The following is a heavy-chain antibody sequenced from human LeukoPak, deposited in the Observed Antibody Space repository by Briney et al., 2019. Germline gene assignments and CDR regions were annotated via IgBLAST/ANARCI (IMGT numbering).Heavy chain of an antibody. V-gene: IGHV3-9*01. CDR1: GFTFDDYA. CDR2: ISWNSGSI. J-gene: IGHJ6*03. CDR3: AREGSITIFGVVITDTYYYYMDV. D-gene: IGHD3-3*01. Sequence: GRSLRLSCAASGFTFDDYAMHWVRQAPGKGLEWVSGISWNSGSIGYADSVKGRFTISRDNAKNSLYLQMNSLRAEDTAVYYCAREGSITIFGVVITDTYYYYMDVWGKGTTVTVSS.